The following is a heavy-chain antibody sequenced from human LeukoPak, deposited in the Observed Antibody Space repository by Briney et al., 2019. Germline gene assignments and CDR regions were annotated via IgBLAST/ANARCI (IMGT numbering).Heavy chain of an antibody. V-gene: IGHV4-4*07. CDR1: GGSISSYY. D-gene: IGHD3-10*01. Sequence: SETLSLTCTVSGGSISSYYWSWIRQPAGKGLEWIGRIYTSGSTNYNPSLKSRVTMSVDTSKNQFSLKLSSVTAADTAVYYCARDRHYGSGSYYPTGEYYFDYWGQGTLVTVSS. CDR2: IYTSGST. J-gene: IGHJ4*02. CDR3: ARDRHYGSGSYYPTGEYYFDY.